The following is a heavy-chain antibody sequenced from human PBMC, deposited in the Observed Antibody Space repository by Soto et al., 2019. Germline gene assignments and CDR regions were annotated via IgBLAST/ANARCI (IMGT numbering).Heavy chain of an antibody. V-gene: IGHV1-18*01. CDR2: ISPYNGNT. Sequence: ASVKVSCKASGYTFTTYGISWVRQAPGQGLEWMGWISPYNGNTNYAQKFQGRVTMTTDTSTSTAYMDLRSLRSDDTAVYYCARGAPSCAYGIDVSGAGTTVPVYS. D-gene: IGHD3-16*01. CDR3: ARGAPSCAYGIDV. J-gene: IGHJ6*04. CDR1: GYTFTTYG.